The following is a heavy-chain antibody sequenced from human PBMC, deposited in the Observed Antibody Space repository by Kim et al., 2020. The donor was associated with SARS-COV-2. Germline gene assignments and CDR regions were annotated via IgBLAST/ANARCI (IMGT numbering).Heavy chain of an antibody. V-gene: IGHV4-39*07. CDR1: GGSISSSSYY. CDR2: IYYSGST. CDR3: ARDRRGPRYSSSYPVGMDV. J-gene: IGHJ6*02. D-gene: IGHD6-13*01. Sequence: SETLSLTCTVSGGSISSSSYYWGWIRQPPGKGLEWIGSIYYSGSTYYNPSLKSRVTISVDTSKNQFSLKLSSVTAADTAVYYCARDRRGPRYSSSYPVGMDVWGQGTTVTVSS.